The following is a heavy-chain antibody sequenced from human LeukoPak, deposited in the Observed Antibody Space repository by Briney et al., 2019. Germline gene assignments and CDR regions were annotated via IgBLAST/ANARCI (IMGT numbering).Heavy chain of an antibody. V-gene: IGHV3-48*03. J-gene: IGHJ6*03. CDR2: ISGSGSTI. Sequence: GGSLRLSCAASGFTFSSYEMNWVRQAPGKGLKWVSYISGSGSTIYYADSVKGRFTISRDNAKNSLYLQMNSLRADDTAVYYCARVWIRDYMDVWGKGTTVTVSS. D-gene: IGHD1-1*01. CDR3: ARVWIRDYMDV. CDR1: GFTFSSYE.